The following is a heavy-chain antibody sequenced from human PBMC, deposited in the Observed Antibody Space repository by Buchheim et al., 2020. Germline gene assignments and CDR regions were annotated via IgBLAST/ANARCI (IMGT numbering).Heavy chain of an antibody. Sequence: QVQLVQSGAEVKKPGASVKVSCKASGYTFTSYDINWVRQATGQGLEWMGWMNPNSGNTGYAQKFQGRVTMTRNTSISTAYMELSSLRSEDTAVYYCARRDPGLYDYVWGSYRYTIDYWGQGTL. J-gene: IGHJ4*02. D-gene: IGHD3-16*02. V-gene: IGHV1-8*01. CDR2: MNPNSGNT. CDR1: GYTFTSYD. CDR3: ARRDPGLYDYVWGSYRYTIDY.